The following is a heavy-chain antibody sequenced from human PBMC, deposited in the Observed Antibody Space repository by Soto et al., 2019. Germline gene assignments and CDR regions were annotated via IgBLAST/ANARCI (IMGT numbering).Heavy chain of an antibody. CDR3: ANGGGYCSSGGNCYRLDV. CDR1: GSSMKSYY. V-gene: IGHV4-59*12. J-gene: IGHJ6*02. Sequence: SETLSLTCNVSGSSMKSYYWSWVRQSPGKXLEWIGYIYHTGSTLYNPSLKSRVTISIDTSASQFSLNLKSVTAADTAVYFCANGGGYCSSGGNCYRLDVWGHGPSVTVSS. D-gene: IGHD2-15*01. CDR2: IYHTGST.